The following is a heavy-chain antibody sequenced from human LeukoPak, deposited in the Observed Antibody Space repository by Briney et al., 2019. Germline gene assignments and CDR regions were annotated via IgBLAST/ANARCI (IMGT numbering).Heavy chain of an antibody. CDR3: ASNTRWVGIGYCSGGSCYPDAFDI. CDR1: GYTFTNYA. D-gene: IGHD2-15*01. CDR2: ISAYNGNT. Sequence: ASVKVSCKASGYTFTNYAMNWVRQAPGQGLEWMGWISAYNGNTNYAQKLQGRVTMTTDTSTSTAYMELRSLRSDDTAVYYCASNTRWVGIGYCSGGSCYPDAFDIWGQGTMVTVSS. V-gene: IGHV1-18*01. J-gene: IGHJ3*02.